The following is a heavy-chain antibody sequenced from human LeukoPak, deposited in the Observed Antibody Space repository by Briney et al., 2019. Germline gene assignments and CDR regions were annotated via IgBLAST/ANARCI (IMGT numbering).Heavy chain of an antibody. CDR2: TYYRSKWYN. V-gene: IGHV6-1*01. J-gene: IGHJ4*02. CDR1: GDSVSSNSAA. CDR3: ARAGSSSSRYFDS. D-gene: IGHD6-6*01. Sequence: SQTLSLTCAISGDSVSSNSAAWHWIRQSPSRGLEWLGRTYYRSKWYNDYAVSVTSRITINPDTSKNQFSLHLNSVTPEDTAVYYCARAGSSSSRYFDSWGQGTLVTVSS.